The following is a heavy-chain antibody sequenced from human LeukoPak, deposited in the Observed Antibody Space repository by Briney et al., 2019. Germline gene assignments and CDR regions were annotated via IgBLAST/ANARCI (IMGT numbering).Heavy chain of an antibody. CDR2: INPDSGGT. CDR1: GYTFSDYY. Sequence: ASVKVSCKASGYTFSDYYMHWVRQAPGQGLEWMGWINPDSGGTKYAQKFQDRVTMTSDTSISTAYMELSRLRSDDTAVYYCATSLRLGHQPALDPWGQGTLVTVSS. J-gene: IGHJ5*02. V-gene: IGHV1-2*02. D-gene: IGHD3-16*01. CDR3: ATSLRLGHQPALDP.